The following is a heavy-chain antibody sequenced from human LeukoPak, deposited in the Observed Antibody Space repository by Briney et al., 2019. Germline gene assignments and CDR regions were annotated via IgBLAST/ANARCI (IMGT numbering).Heavy chain of an antibody. J-gene: IGHJ4*02. D-gene: IGHD3-22*01. CDR3: ARVQYYYDSSGYYEDY. V-gene: IGHV1-8*01. CDR2: MNPNSGNT. CDR1: GYTFTSYD. Sequence: ASVKVSCKASGYTFTSYDINWVRQATGQGVEWVGWMNPNSGNTGYAQKFQGRVTMTRNTSISTAYMELSSLRSEDTAVYYCARVQYYYDSSGYYEDYWGQGTLVTVSS.